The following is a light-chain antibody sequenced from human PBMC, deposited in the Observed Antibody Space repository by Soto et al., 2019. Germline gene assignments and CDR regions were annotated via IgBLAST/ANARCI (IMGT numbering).Light chain of an antibody. CDR3: QSYDSSLSQV. J-gene: IGLJ1*01. CDR2: GNS. Sequence: QLVLTQPPSVSGAPGQRVTISCTGSSSNIGAGYDVHWYQQLPGTAPKLLNNGNSKRPAGVPDRFSGSKSGTSASLAITGLQAEDEADYYCQSYDSSLSQVFGTGTKLTVL. V-gene: IGLV1-40*01. CDR1: SSNIGAGYD.